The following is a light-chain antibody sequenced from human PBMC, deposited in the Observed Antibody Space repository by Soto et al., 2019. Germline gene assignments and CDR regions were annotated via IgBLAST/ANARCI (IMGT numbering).Light chain of an antibody. V-gene: IGKV3-15*01. CDR3: QQYYNWPPWT. Sequence: EIVMTQSPATLSVSPGESVTLSCRASQSVSSNLAWYQQKAGQAPRLLISGASTRATGIPARFSGSGSGTEFTLTISSLKSEDFAVYYCQQYYNWPPWTFGQGTKVEIK. CDR1: QSVSSN. CDR2: GAS. J-gene: IGKJ1*01.